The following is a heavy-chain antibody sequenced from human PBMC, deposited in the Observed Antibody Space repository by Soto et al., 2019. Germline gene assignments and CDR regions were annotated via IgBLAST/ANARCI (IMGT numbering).Heavy chain of an antibody. D-gene: IGHD2-8*02. CDR3: ARHEGWTGPDQ. CDR2: IFHDGNT. J-gene: IGHJ5*02. CDR1: GASIGSGGW. Sequence: QVHLQESGPGLVKPSETLSLTCVVSGASIGSGGWWSWVRQPPGKGLEWIAEIFHDGNTNYSPSLKSRVTISVDKSQNQFSLNVYSVTAADTAVYYCARHEGWTGPDQWGQGTLVTVSS. V-gene: IGHV4-4*02.